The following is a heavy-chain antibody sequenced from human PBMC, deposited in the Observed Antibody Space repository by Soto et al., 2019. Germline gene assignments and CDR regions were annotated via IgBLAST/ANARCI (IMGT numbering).Heavy chain of an antibody. CDR3: ASSAYGSGTIPYYYYGMDV. CDR2: IIPIFGTA. J-gene: IGHJ6*02. D-gene: IGHD3-10*01. Sequence: SVKVSCKASGGTFSSYAISLVRQAPGQGLEWMGGIIPIFGTANYAQKFQGRVTITADESTSTAYMELSSLRSEDTAVYYCASSAYGSGTIPYYYYGMDVWGQGTTVTVSS. V-gene: IGHV1-69*13. CDR1: GGTFSSYA.